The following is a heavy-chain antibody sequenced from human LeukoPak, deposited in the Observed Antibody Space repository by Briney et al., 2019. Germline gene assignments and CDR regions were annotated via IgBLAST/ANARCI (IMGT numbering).Heavy chain of an antibody. Sequence: GGSLRLSCAASGFSFSGYSINWVRQAPGKGLEWVSYISSGSSTIHYADSVKGRFTISRDNAKNSLYLQMNSLRDEDTAVYYCATLSYRMDVWGQGTTVTVSS. CDR2: ISSGSSTI. J-gene: IGHJ6*02. CDR3: ATLSYRMDV. V-gene: IGHV3-48*02. CDR1: GFSFSGYS.